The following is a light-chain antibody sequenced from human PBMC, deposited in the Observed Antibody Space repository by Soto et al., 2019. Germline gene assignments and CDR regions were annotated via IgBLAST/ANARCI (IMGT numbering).Light chain of an antibody. CDR1: QSISSY. V-gene: IGKV1-39*01. Sequence: DIQMTQSPSSLSASVGDRVTITCRASQSISSYLNWYQQKPGQAPKLLIYAASSLQSGFPSRFSASGPGTDFTLTISTLQPEDFATYYCQQSYSTPLTFGGGTKVELK. CDR3: QQSYSTPLT. CDR2: AAS. J-gene: IGKJ4*01.